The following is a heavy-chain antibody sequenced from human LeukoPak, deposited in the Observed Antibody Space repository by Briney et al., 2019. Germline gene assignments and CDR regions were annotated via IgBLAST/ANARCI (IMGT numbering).Heavy chain of an antibody. CDR2: ISYDGSNK. J-gene: IGHJ4*02. V-gene: IGHV3-30*18. CDR3: AKDNSEGYFDY. CDR1: GFTFSSYS. D-gene: IGHD4-23*01. Sequence: GGSLRLSCAASGFTFSSYSMNWVRQAPGKGLEWVAVISYDGSNKYYADSVKGRFTISRDNSKNTLYLQMNSLRAEDTAVYYCAKDNSEGYFDYWGQGTLVTVSS.